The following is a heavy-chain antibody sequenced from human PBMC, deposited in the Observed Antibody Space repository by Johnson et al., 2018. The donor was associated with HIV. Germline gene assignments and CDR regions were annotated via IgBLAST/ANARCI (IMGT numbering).Heavy chain of an antibody. CDR2: IWYDGSNK. CDR3: AKERQLLGDGDAFDI. Sequence: QVQLVEFGGGVVQPGRSLRLSCAASGFTFSSYGMHWVRQAPGKGLEWVAVIWYDGSNKYYADSVKCRFTISRDNSKNTLYLQMNSLRPEDTAVYYCAKERQLLGDGDAFDIWGQGTMVTVSS. CDR1: GFTFSSYG. D-gene: IGHD1-26*01. J-gene: IGHJ3*02. V-gene: IGHV3-33*06.